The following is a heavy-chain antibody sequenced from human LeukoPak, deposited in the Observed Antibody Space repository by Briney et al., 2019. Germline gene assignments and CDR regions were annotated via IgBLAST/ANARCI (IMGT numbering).Heavy chain of an antibody. D-gene: IGHD3-9*01. CDR1: GGSISSSSYY. Sequence: SETLSLTCTVSGGSISSSSYYWGWIRQPPGKGLEWIGSIYYSGSTYYNPSLKSRVTISVDTSKNQFSLKLSSVTAADTAVYYCASADIWPYYFDYWGQGTLVTVSS. CDR2: IYYSGST. V-gene: IGHV4-39*07. J-gene: IGHJ4*02. CDR3: ASADIWPYYFDY.